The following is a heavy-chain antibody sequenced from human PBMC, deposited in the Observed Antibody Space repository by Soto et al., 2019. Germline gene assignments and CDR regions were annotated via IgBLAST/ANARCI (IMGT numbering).Heavy chain of an antibody. J-gene: IGHJ4*02. CDR1: GFTFSSFS. D-gene: IGHD1-7*01. CDR2: INSGSGTI. CDR3: AREDNWNYADY. Sequence: ESGGGLVQPGGSLRLSCAASGFTFSSFSMNWVRQAPGKGLEWISYINSGSGTIYYADSVKGRFTISRDNAKNSLYLQLNSLRAEDTAVYYCAREDNWNYADYWGQGTLVTVSS. V-gene: IGHV3-48*01.